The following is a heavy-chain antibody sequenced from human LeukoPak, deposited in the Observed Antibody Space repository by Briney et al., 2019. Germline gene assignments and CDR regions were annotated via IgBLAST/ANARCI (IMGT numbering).Heavy chain of an antibody. CDR2: IYHSGST. CDR1: GGSISSGGYY. CDR3: ARLVKWGWLHPL. D-gene: IGHD5-12*01. J-gene: IGHJ4*02. Sequence: SQTLSLTCTVSGGSISSGGYYWSWIRQPPGKGLEWIGYIYHSGSTYYNPSLKSRVTISVDRSKNQFSLKLSSVTAADTAVYYCARLVKWGWLHPLWGQGTLVTVSS. V-gene: IGHV4-30-2*01.